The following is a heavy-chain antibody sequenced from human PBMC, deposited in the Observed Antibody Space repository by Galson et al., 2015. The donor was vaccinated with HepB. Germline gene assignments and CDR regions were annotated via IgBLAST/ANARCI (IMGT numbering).Heavy chain of an antibody. J-gene: IGHJ1*01. CDR3: AKAPGYSSGWYFGSFQH. V-gene: IGHV3-30*18. D-gene: IGHD6-19*01. Sequence: SLRLSCAASGFTFSSYGMHWVRQAPGKGLEWGAVISYDGSNKYYADSVKGRFTISRDNSKNTLYLQMNSLRAEDTAVYCCAKAPGYSSGWYFGSFQHWGQGTLVTVSS. CDR2: ISYDGSNK. CDR1: GFTFSSYG.